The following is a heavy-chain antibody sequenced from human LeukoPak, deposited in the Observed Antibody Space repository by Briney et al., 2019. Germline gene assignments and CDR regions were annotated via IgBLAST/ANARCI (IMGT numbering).Heavy chain of an antibody. D-gene: IGHD2-2*01. V-gene: IGHV5-51*01. CDR3: ARRPYCSSTVCHGGVWFDP. Sequence: GASLQISCKGSGSIFTSYWIGWVRQLPGKGLEWMGIIYPGDSPIRYSPSFQGQVTISVDKSIRTAYLQWNSLKASDTAMYYCARRPYCSSTVCHGGVWFDPWGQGTLVTVTS. J-gene: IGHJ5*02. CDR1: GSIFTSYW. CDR2: IYPGDSPI.